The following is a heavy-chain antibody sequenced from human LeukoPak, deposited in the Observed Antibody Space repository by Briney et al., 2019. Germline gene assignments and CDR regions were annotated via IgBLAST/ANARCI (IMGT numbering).Heavy chain of an antibody. Sequence: SSETLSLTCAVYGGSFSGYYWSWIRQPPGKGLEWIGEINHSGSTNYNPSLKSRVTISVDTSKNQFSLKLSSVTAADTAVYYCARRRAITMIVVAISYYFDYWGQGTLVTVSS. J-gene: IGHJ4*02. D-gene: IGHD3-22*01. CDR3: ARRRAITMIVVAISYYFDY. CDR1: GGSFSGYY. CDR2: INHSGST. V-gene: IGHV4-34*01.